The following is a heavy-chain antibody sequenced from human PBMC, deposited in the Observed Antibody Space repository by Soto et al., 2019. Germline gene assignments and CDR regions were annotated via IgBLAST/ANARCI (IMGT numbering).Heavy chain of an antibody. Sequence: ASVKVSCKASGGTFSSYTISWVRQAPGQGLEWMGRIIPILGIANYAQKFQGRVTITADKSTSTAYMELSSLRSEDTAVYYCARDPRSCSGGSCCFFDYWGQGTLVIVSS. D-gene: IGHD2-15*01. CDR2: IIPILGIA. CDR3: ARDPRSCSGGSCCFFDY. J-gene: IGHJ4*02. CDR1: GGTFSSYT. V-gene: IGHV1-69*04.